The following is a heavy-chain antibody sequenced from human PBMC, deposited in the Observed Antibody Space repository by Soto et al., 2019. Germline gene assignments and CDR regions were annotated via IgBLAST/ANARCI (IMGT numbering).Heavy chain of an antibody. CDR1: GGSISSYY. V-gene: IGHV4-59*01. J-gene: IGHJ3*02. Sequence: ASETLSLTCTVSGGSISSYYWSWIRQSPGKGLEWIGYIYYRGSTNYNPSLKSRVTISVDTSKNQFSLKLSSVTAADTAVYYCARGPSSGWYGSAFDIWGQGTMVTVS. CDR2: IYYRGST. CDR3: ARGPSSGWYGSAFDI. D-gene: IGHD6-19*01.